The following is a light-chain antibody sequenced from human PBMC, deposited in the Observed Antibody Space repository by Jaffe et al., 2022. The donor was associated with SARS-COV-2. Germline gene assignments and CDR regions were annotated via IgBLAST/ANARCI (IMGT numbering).Light chain of an antibody. CDR3: QQSYSNVS. CDR2: ATS. CDR1: QSIISRY. V-gene: IGKV1-39*01. J-gene: IGKJ4*01. Sequence: DIQMTQSPSSLSASVGDRVTITCRASQSIISRYLSWCQQKPGKAPKLLIYATSILQSGVPSRFSGSGSGTDFTLTISSLQPEDFATYYCQQSYSNVSFGGGTEVEIK.